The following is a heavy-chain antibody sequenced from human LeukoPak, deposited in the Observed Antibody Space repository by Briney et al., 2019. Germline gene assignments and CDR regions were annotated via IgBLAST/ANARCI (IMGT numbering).Heavy chain of an antibody. CDR3: ARDSPEVLGRTGGV. Sequence: ASVKVSCKASGYPFGSYGISWVRQAPGQGLEWMGWNSGYKGNTKYAQKFQGRVTMTTDTSTSTAYMELRSLRSDDTAVYYCARDSPEVLGRTGGVWGQGTTVTVSS. J-gene: IGHJ6*02. D-gene: IGHD1-14*01. CDR2: NSGYKGNT. CDR1: GYPFGSYG. V-gene: IGHV1-18*01.